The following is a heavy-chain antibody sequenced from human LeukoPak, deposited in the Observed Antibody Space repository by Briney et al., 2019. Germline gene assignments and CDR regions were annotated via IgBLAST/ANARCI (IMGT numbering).Heavy chain of an antibody. CDR3: ARDAYSSSWLDY. Sequence: SETLSLTCTVSDGSISTYYWSWIRQPPGKGLEWIGYIYYSGSTNYNPSLKSRVTLSVDTSKNQFSLKLNSVTAADTAVYYCARDAYSSSWLDYWGQGTLVTVSS. D-gene: IGHD6-13*01. J-gene: IGHJ4*02. V-gene: IGHV4-59*01. CDR1: DGSISTYY. CDR2: IYYSGST.